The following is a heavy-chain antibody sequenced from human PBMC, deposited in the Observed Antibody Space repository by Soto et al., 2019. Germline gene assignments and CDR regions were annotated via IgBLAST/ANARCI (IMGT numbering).Heavy chain of an antibody. J-gene: IGHJ4*02. D-gene: IGHD3-16*01. CDR1: GFTVSNNY. Sequence: EVQLVESGGGLIQPGGSLRLSCAVSGFTVSNNYMSWVRQAPGKGLEGVSVIYSGGYTAYGDSVKGRFTISRDNSKNNLYLKMNSLGGDEPAFFYCAAQGGGGGYWGQGTLVTVSS. CDR2: IYSGGYT. CDR3: AAQGGGGGY. V-gene: IGHV3-53*01.